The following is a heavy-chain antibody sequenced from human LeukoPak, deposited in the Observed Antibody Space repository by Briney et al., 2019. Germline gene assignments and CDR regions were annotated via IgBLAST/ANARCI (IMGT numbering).Heavy chain of an antibody. J-gene: IGHJ6*03. V-gene: IGHV3-30*04. CDR1: GFTFSSYA. CDR2: ISYDGSNK. Sequence: GGSLRLSCAASGFTFSSYAMHWVRQAPGKGLEWVAVISYDGSNKYDADSVKGRFTISRDNSKNTLYLQMNSLRAEDAAVYYCARDQRSGYSGYDYYYYYYMDAWGKGTTVTVSS. D-gene: IGHD5-12*01. CDR3: ARDQRSGYSGYDYYYYYYMDA.